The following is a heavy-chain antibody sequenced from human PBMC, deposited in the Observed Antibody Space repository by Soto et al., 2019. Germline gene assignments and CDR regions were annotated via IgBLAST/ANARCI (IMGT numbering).Heavy chain of an antibody. D-gene: IGHD3-3*01. J-gene: IGHJ4*02. CDR1: GYTFSSYG. V-gene: IGHV1-18*01. Sequence: QVQLLQSGAEVKKPGASVKVSCKASGYTFSSYGISWVRQAPGQGLEWMGWISADNGNTTYAQKCQGRVTMTTDTSTRRGYMELRSLTSDEKAMYYCSRDVAKRFLEWILVDYWGQGTLVTVPS. CDR3: SRDVAKRFLEWILVDY. CDR2: ISADNGNT.